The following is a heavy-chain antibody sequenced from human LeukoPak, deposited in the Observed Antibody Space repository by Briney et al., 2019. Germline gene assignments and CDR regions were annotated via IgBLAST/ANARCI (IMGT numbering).Heavy chain of an antibody. CDR2: ISGSGGTT. CDR3: TRGHYTSSWYFCDY. Sequence: QAGGSLRLSCEVSGFTFSSYAMNWVRRAPGKGLEWVSVISGSGGTTYYADSVKGRFTISRDNSKNTLYLQMNNLRAEDAAVYYCTRGHYTSSWYFCDYWGQGTLVTVSS. J-gene: IGHJ4*02. D-gene: IGHD6-13*01. CDR1: GFTFSSYA. V-gene: IGHV3-23*01.